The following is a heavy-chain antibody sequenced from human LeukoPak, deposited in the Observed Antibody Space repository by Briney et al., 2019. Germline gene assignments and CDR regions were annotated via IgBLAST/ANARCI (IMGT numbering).Heavy chain of an antibody. J-gene: IGHJ4*02. Sequence: GGSLRLSCAASGFIFSTYGMHWVRQAPGRGLEWVAFIQIDVSNEYYADSVKGRFTISRDNSKNTIYLQMNSQRAEDTSVYYCAKEQRLQPFPYWGQGTLDTVSS. CDR3: AKEQRLQPFPY. CDR2: IQIDVSNE. CDR1: GFIFSTYG. V-gene: IGHV3-30*02. D-gene: IGHD1-1*01.